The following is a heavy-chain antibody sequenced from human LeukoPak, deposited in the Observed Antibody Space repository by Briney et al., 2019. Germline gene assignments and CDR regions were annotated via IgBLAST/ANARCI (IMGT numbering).Heavy chain of an antibody. CDR2: INPNSGGT. J-gene: IGHJ4*02. CDR3: ARHSDSAGFAR. V-gene: IGHV1-2*06. D-gene: IGHD4-11*01. Sequence: GASVKVSCEASGYTFAGYYLHWVRQAPGQGLEWMGRINPNSGGTNYAPKFQDRVAMTRDTSNSTAYMELSRLRSDDTAVYYCARHSDSAGFARWGQGSLVTVSS. CDR1: GYTFAGYY.